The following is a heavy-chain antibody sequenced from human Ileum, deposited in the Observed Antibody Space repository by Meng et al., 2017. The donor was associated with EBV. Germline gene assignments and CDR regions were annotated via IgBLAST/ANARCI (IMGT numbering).Heavy chain of an antibody. CDR1: GFTVSSNY. CDR3: ARVPVVVNDPAPAY. D-gene: IGHD3-22*01. CDR2: LYSGDST. J-gene: IGHJ4*02. Sequence: VQLLGSGVGLTPTGGCLRRFCSAFGFTVSSNYMRWVRQAPGKGLGWVSVLYSGDSTYHADSVKARFTISRDNSKNTLYLQMNSLRAEDTAVYYCARVPVVVNDPAPAYWGQGTLVTVSS. V-gene: IGHV3-53*01.